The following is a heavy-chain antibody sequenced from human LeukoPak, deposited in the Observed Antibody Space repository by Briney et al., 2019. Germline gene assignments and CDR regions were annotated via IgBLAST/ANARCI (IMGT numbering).Heavy chain of an antibody. D-gene: IGHD3-22*01. CDR1: GGSFSGYY. V-gene: IGHV4-34*01. CDR3: ARGAQTYYDKAPVDY. CDR2: INHSGST. J-gene: IGHJ4*02. Sequence: SETLSPTCAVYGGSFSGYYWSWIRQPPGKGLEWIGEINHSGSTNYNPSLKSRVTISVDTSKSQFSLKLNPMTAADTAVYYCARGAQTYYDKAPVDYWGQGTLVTVSS.